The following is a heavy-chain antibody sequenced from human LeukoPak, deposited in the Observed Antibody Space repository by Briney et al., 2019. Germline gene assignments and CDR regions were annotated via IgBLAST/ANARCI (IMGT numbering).Heavy chain of an antibody. D-gene: IGHD6-13*01. J-gene: IGHJ5*02. CDR1: GYTFTING. Sequence: AAVTVSFTGSGYTFTINGISWVRQAQGQGKEWMGWISVNSGNKNYTQKLRGRVTTTTDTSTSTAYMELRSLGSDATAVYYCARVGWQQLAFFDPWGQATLVTVSS. V-gene: IGHV1-18*01. CDR3: ARVGWQQLAFFDP. CDR2: ISVNSGNK.